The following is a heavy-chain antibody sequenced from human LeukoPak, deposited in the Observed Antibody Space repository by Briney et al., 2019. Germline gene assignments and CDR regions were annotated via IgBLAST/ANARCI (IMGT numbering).Heavy chain of an antibody. Sequence: GGSLRLSCAASGFTFSSYWMSWVRQAPGKGLEWVANIKQDGSEKYYVDSVKGRFTISRDNAKNSLYLQMNSLRAEDTAAYHCARYARDFWSGYPQTWGQGTLVTVSS. V-gene: IGHV3-7*01. CDR1: GFTFSSYW. J-gene: IGHJ5*02. CDR3: ARYARDFWSGYPQT. D-gene: IGHD3-3*01. CDR2: IKQDGSEK.